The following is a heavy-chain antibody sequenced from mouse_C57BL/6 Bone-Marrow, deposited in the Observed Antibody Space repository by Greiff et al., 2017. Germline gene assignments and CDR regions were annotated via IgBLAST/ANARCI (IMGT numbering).Heavy chain of an antibody. CDR2: IDPSDSYT. J-gene: IGHJ4*01. CDR1: GYTFTSYW. D-gene: IGHD1-1*02. Sequence: QVQLKESGAELVKPGASVKLSCKASGYTFTSYWMQWVKQRPGQGLEWIGEIDPSDSYTNYNQKFKGKATLTVDTSSSTAYMQLSSLTSEDSAVYYCAREGGLHYYAMDYWGQGTSVTVSS. V-gene: IGHV1-50*01. CDR3: AREGGLHYYAMDY.